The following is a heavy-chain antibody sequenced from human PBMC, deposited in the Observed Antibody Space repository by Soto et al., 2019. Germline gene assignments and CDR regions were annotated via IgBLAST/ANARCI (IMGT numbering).Heavy chain of an antibody. D-gene: IGHD3-10*01. V-gene: IGHV3-64*01. J-gene: IGHJ4*02. CDR1: GFTFSSYA. Sequence: EVQLVESGGGLVQPGGALRLSCAASGFTFSSYAMHWVRQAPGKGVEYGSTISSKGGSTYYATSVKGRFTISNDNTKSPLYLQMGSLGAEDMAVYYCARGLVRGVFDYWGQGTLVTVSS. CDR3: ARGLVRGVFDY. CDR2: ISSKGGST.